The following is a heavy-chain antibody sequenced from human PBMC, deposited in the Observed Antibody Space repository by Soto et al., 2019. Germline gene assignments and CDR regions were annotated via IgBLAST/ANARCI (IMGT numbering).Heavy chain of an antibody. CDR2: MNPNSGNT. Sequence: QVQLVQSGAEVKKPGASVKVSCKASGYTFSSYDINWVRQATGQGLEWMGWMNPNSGNTGYAQKFQGRVTMTRNTAISTAYMELSSLRSEDTAAYYCARATGTNGWLDPWGQGTLVTVSS. CDR1: GYTFSSYD. V-gene: IGHV1-8*01. CDR3: ARATGTNGWLDP. D-gene: IGHD1-1*01. J-gene: IGHJ5*02.